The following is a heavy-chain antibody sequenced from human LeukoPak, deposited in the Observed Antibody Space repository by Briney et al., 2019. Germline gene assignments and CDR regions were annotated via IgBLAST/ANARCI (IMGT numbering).Heavy chain of an antibody. V-gene: IGHV4-38-2*01. Sequence: GSLRLSCAASGFTFDDYAMHWIRQPPGKGLEWIGSIYHSGSTYYNPSLKSRVTISVDTSKNQFSLKLSSVTAADTAVYYCARGHHPYYYGSGSYPKGGNWFDPWGQGTLVTVSS. CDR1: GFTFDDYA. J-gene: IGHJ5*02. D-gene: IGHD3-10*01. CDR3: ARGHHPYYYGSGSYPKGGNWFDP. CDR2: IYHSGST.